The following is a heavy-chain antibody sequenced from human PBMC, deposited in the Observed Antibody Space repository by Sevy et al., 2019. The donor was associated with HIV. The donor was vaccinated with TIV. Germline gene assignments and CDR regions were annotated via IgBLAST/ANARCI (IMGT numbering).Heavy chain of an antibody. CDR3: ARDKNYYVSGSFDY. Sequence: ASVKVSCKASGGIFRSNAISWVRQAPGQGLEWMGGIIAVFGTTHYAQKFQGRVTITADESRSRAYMELSSRKSEDTAVCYCARDKNYYVSGSFDYWGQGSQVTVSS. V-gene: IGHV1-69*13. D-gene: IGHD3-10*01. CDR1: GGIFRSNA. J-gene: IGHJ4*01. CDR2: IIAVFGTT.